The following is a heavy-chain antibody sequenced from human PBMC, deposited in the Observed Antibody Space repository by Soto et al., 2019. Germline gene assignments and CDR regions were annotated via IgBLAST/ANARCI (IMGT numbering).Heavy chain of an antibody. CDR3: IGASSITGRPDY. V-gene: IGHV3-73*01. CDR2: IRSKPNSYAT. CDR1: GFSFSGSA. J-gene: IGHJ4*02. Sequence: HPGGSLRLSCAASGFSFSGSAMHWVRQASGKGLEWVGRIRSKPNSYATAYAASVKGRFTISRDDAKNTAYLQMSSLKTEDTAVYYCIGASSITGRPDYWGQGTLVTVSS. D-gene: IGHD6-6*01.